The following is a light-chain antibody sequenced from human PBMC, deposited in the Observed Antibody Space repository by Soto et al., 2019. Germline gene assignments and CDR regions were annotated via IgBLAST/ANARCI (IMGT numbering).Light chain of an antibody. Sequence: EIVLTHSPATLSLSPWEIATLSCGASQSVSSYLAWYQQKPGQAPRLLIYDASNRATGIPARFSGSGSGTDFTLTISSLEPEDFAVYYCQQRSNRPPWTFGQGTKVDIK. CDR3: QQRSNRPPWT. J-gene: IGKJ1*01. CDR1: QSVSSY. V-gene: IGKV3-11*01. CDR2: DAS.